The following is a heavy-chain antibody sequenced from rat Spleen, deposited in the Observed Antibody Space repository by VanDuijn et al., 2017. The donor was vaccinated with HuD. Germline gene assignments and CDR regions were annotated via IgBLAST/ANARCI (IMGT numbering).Heavy chain of an antibody. D-gene: IGHD1-2*01. V-gene: IGHV5-31*01. Sequence: EVRLVESGGGLVQPGRSLKLSCVASGFTFNNYWMTWIRQAPGKGLEWVASITNTGGTTYYPDSVKGRFTISRDNAENTVYLQMNSLRSEDTATYYCAKDMNYYSTYPFYVMGDWGQGTSVTVSS. J-gene: IGHJ4*01. CDR3: AKDMNYYSTYPFYVMGD. CDR1: GFTFNNYW. CDR2: ITNTGGTT.